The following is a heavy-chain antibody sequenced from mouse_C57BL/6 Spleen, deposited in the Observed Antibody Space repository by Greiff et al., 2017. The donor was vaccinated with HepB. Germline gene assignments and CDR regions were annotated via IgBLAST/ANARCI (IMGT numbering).Heavy chain of an antibody. V-gene: IGHV1-82*01. D-gene: IGHD3-2*02. CDR2: IYPGDGDT. CDR1: GYAFSSSW. J-gene: IGHJ2*01. Sequence: VQVVESGPELVKPGASVKISCKASGYAFSSSWMNWVKQRPGKGLEWIGRIYPGDGDTNYNGKFKGKATLTADKSSSTAYMQLSSLTSEDSAVYFCARSGGYYFDYWGQGTTLTVSS. CDR3: ARSGGYYFDY.